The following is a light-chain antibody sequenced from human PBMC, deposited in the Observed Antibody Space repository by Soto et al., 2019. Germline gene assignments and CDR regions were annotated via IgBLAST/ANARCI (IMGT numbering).Light chain of an antibody. CDR1: QDISTL. Sequence: AIQLTQSASSLSASVGDRVTITCRASQDISTLFAWYQQKPGKAPKLLIYDASSLESGVPSRFSGSGSGADFTLTISSLQPEDFAPYYCQQFYDYPLTFGGGTKVDIK. CDR3: QQFYDYPLT. V-gene: IGKV1D-13*01. J-gene: IGKJ4*01. CDR2: DAS.